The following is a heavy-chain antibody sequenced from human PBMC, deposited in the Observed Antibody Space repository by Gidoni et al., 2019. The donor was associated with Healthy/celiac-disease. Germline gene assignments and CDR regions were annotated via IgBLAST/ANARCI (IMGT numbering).Heavy chain of an antibody. CDR2: ISWNSGSI. D-gene: IGHD2-15*01. CDR3: AKGRAVVTAFDY. J-gene: IGHJ4*02. Sequence: EVQLVESGGGLVQPGRSLRLSCAASGFTFDDYAMHWVRQAPGKGLEWVSGISWNSGSIGYADSVKGRFTISRDNAKNSLYLQMNSLSAEDTALYYCAKGRAVVTAFDYWGQGTLVTVSS. CDR1: GFTFDDYA. V-gene: IGHV3-9*01.